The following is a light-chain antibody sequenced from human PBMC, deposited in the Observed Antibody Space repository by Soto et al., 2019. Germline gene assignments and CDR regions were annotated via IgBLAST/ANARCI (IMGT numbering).Light chain of an antibody. Sequence: DIVMTQSPDSLAVSLGERATINCKSSQNLLYSSNNKNYSAWYQQKPGQPPKLLIYWASTRESGVPDRFSGSGSGTDFTLTISSPQAEDVAVYYCQQYDRTPLTFGGGTKVEIK. CDR1: QNLLYSSNNKNY. V-gene: IGKV4-1*01. CDR2: WAS. CDR3: QQYDRTPLT. J-gene: IGKJ4*01.